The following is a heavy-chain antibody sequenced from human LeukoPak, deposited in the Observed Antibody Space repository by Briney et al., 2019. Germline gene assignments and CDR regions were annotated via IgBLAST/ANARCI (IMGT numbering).Heavy chain of an antibody. D-gene: IGHD3-16*01. J-gene: IGHJ4*02. CDR1: GFTFSSYA. Sequence: GGSLRLSCAASGFTFSSYAMNWVRQAPGKGLEWVSSISGSGGSTYYADSVKGRFTISRDNSKNTLDLQMNSLRAEDTAVYYCARAFGYGFDFWGQGTLVTVSS. V-gene: IGHV3-23*01. CDR3: ARAFGYGFDF. CDR2: ISGSGGST.